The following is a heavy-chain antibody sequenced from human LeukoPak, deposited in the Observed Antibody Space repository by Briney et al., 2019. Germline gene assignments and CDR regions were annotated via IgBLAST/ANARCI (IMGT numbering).Heavy chain of an antibody. CDR2: ISTRGSTDS. CDR1: GGSISSYY. Sequence: SETLSLTCTVSGGSISSYYWSWIRQPAGKGLEWIGLISTRGSTDSDYNPSLKSRVTMLVDTSKNQFSLKLSSVTAADTAVYFCARLKLNNYYYMDVWGKGTTVTVSS. D-gene: IGHD6-6*01. V-gene: IGHV4-4*07. J-gene: IGHJ6*03. CDR3: ARLKLNNYYYMDV.